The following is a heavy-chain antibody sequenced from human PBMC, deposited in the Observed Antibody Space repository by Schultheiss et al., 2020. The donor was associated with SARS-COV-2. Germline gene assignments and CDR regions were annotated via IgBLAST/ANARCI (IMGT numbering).Heavy chain of an antibody. J-gene: IGHJ6*02. Sequence: SETLSLTCTVSGYSISSGYYWGWIRQPPGKGLEWIGEINHSGSTNYNPSLKSRVTISVDTSKNQFSLKLSSVTAADTAVYYCARDLRGSSSMDVWGQGTTVTVSS. V-gene: IGHV4-38-2*02. CDR1: GYSISSGYY. D-gene: IGHD6-6*01. CDR3: ARDLRGSSSMDV. CDR2: INHSGST.